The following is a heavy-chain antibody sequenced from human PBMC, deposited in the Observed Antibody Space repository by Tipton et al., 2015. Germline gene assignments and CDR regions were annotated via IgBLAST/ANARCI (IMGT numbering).Heavy chain of an antibody. J-gene: IGHJ5*02. D-gene: IGHD2-2*01. Sequence: QLVQSGAEVKKPGESLKISCRGSGSSFINTWIAWVRQMPGKGLEWMGIIYPGDSDTRYSPSFQGQVTFSADKSITTAYLQWRSLKASDTAMYYCARGIGHCSNTICSQNGFDPWGQGTLVTVSS. V-gene: IGHV5-51*01. CDR2: IYPGDSDT. CDR3: ARGIGHCSNTICSQNGFDP. CDR1: GSSFINTW.